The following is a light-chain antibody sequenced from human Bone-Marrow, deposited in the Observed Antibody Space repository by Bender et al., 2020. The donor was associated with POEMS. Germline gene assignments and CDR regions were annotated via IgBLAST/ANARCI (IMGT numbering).Light chain of an antibody. CDR3: CSYASALWV. CDR1: SSDIGGYNF. V-gene: IGLV2-11*01. CDR2: DVS. Sequence: QSALTQPRSVSGSPGESVTISCTGSSSDIGGYNFVSWYQQHPGKAPKLIIYDVSKRPSGVPDRFSGSKSGNTASLTISVLQAEDEADYYCCSYASALWVFGGGTKVTVL. J-gene: IGLJ3*02.